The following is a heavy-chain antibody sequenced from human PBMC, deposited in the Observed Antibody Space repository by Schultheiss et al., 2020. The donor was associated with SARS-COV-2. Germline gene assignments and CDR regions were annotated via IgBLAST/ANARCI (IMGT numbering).Heavy chain of an antibody. CDR3: ARDFFEWFGTAGY. CDR2: ISGSGGST. J-gene: IGHJ4*01. Sequence: GGSLRLSCEASGFTFSAYGVHWVRRAPGKGLEWVSAISGSGGSTYYADSVKGRFTISRDNSKNTLYLQMNSLRAEDTALYYCARDFFEWFGTAGYWGQGTLVTVSS. D-gene: IGHD3-3*01. CDR1: GFTFSAYG. V-gene: IGHV3-23*01.